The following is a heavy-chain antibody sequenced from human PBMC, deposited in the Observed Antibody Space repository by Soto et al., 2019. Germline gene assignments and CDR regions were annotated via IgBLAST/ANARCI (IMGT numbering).Heavy chain of an antibody. D-gene: IGHD1-26*01. CDR3: AKADSGNYYSYYYYGMDV. CDR1: GFTFSSHA. V-gene: IGHV3-23*01. CDR2: ISGSGGST. Sequence: GGSLRLSCAASGFTFSSHAMSWVRQAPGKGLEWVSVISGSGGSTYYPDSVKGRFTISRDNSKNTLYLQMNSLRAEDTAVYYCAKADSGNYYSYYYYGMDVWGQGTTVTVSS. J-gene: IGHJ6*02.